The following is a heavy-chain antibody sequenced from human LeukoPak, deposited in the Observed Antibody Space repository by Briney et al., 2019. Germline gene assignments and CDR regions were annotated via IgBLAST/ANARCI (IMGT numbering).Heavy chain of an antibody. CDR2: INPSGGST. V-gene: IGHV1-46*01. CDR3: ARESPHTFYFDY. J-gene: IGHJ4*02. D-gene: IGHD3-16*01. Sequence: ASVKVSCKASGYTFINYYMHWVRQAPGQGLEWMGIINPSGGSTSYAQKFQGRVTMTRDTSTSTVYMEVSSLRSEDTAVYYCARESPHTFYFDYWGQGTLVTVSS. CDR1: GYTFINYY.